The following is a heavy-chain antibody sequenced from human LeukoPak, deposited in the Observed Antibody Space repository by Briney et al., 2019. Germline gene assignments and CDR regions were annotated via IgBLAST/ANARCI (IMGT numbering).Heavy chain of an antibody. V-gene: IGHV4-39*01. CDR1: GGSISSSSYY. CDR2: IYYSGST. CDR3: ASHGIVGASFDY. J-gene: IGHJ4*02. Sequence: PSETLSLTCTVSGGSISSSSYYWGWIRQPPGKGLEWIGDIYYSGSTYYNPSLKSRVTISVDTSKNQFSLKLSSVTAADTAVYYCASHGIVGASFDYWGQGTLVTVSS. D-gene: IGHD1-26*01.